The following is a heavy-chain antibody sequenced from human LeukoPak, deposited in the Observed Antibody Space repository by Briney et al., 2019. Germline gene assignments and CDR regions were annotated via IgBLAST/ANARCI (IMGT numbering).Heavy chain of an antibody. CDR3: ARADRGYSYGEGDYFDY. V-gene: IGHV3-21*01. D-gene: IGHD5-18*01. Sequence: KPGGSLRLSCAASGFTFSSYSMNWVRQAPGKGLEWVSSISSSSSYIYYADSVKGRFTISRDNAKNSLYLQMNSLRAEDTAVYYCARADRGYSYGEGDYFDYWGQGTLVTVSS. CDR2: ISSSSSYI. CDR1: GFTFSSYS. J-gene: IGHJ4*02.